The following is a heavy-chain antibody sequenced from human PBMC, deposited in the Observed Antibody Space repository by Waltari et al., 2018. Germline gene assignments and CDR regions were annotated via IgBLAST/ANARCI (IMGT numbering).Heavy chain of an antibody. D-gene: IGHD6-13*01. Sequence: QVQLQQWGAGLLKPSETLSLTCAVYGGSFSGYYWSWIRQPPGKGREWIGEINHSGSTNYNPSLKSRVTISVDTSKNQFSLKLSSVTAADTAVYYCARERKYSSSWYPTTFHYYYYMDVWGKGTTVTVSS. J-gene: IGHJ6*03. V-gene: IGHV4-34*01. CDR2: INHSGST. CDR1: GGSFSGYY. CDR3: ARERKYSSSWYPTTFHYYYYMDV.